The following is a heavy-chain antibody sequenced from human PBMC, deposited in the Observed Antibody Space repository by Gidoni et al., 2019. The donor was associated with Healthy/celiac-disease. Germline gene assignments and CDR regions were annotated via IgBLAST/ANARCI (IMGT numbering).Heavy chain of an antibody. CDR2: IKPSGGST. CDR1: GYTLTSYS. D-gene: IGHD2-2*01. Sequence: QVQLVQSGAEVKQPGASMKDSCKAYGYTLTSYSIHCGRQAPGQGLEWMGIIKPSGGSTSYAQKFQCRGTMTRDTSTSTVYMVLSSLRSEDTAVYYCARGYCSSTSCYTGSSAFDIWGQGTMVTVSS. CDR3: ARGYCSSTSCYTGSSAFDI. J-gene: IGHJ3*02. V-gene: IGHV1-46*01.